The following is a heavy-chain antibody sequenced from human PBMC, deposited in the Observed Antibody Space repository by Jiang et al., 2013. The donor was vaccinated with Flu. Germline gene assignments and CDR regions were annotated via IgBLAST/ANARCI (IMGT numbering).Heavy chain of an antibody. D-gene: IGHD6-13*01. CDR2: ISGTGGST. CDR3: AKDYWGDTAAGGKADY. J-gene: IGHJ4*02. V-gene: IGHV3-23*01. Sequence: QAPGKGLDWVSGISGTGGSTYYADSVKGRFTVSRDNSKSTLYLQMNSLRAEDTAVYYCAKDYWGDTAAGGKADYWGQGTLVTVSS.